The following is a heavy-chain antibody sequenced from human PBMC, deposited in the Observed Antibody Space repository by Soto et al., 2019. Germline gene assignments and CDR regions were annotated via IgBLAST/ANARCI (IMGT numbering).Heavy chain of an antibody. Sequence: GESLKISCKGSGYSFTSYWITWVRQMPGRGLEWMGRIDPRDSYSSYSPSFQGHVTMSADKSISTAYLQWSSLMASDTAMYYCARTYYSGSGSYYIFDYWGRGTLVTVSS. CDR3: ARTYYSGSGSYYIFDY. CDR1: GYSFTSYW. CDR2: IDPRDSYS. V-gene: IGHV5-10-1*01. J-gene: IGHJ4*02. D-gene: IGHD3-10*01.